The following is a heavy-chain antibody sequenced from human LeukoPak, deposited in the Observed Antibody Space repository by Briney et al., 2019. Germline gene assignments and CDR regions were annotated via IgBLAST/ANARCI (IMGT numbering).Heavy chain of an antibody. J-gene: IGHJ3*02. D-gene: IGHD6-13*01. V-gene: IGHV4-59*01. Sequence: PSETLSLTCTVSGGSISSYYWSWIRQPPGKGLEWIGYIYYGGSTNYNPSLKSRVTISVDTSKNQFSLKLSSVTAADTAVYYCARDSGSWYYRYAFDIWGQGTMVTVSS. CDR3: ARDSGSWYYRYAFDI. CDR2: IYYGGST. CDR1: GGSISSYY.